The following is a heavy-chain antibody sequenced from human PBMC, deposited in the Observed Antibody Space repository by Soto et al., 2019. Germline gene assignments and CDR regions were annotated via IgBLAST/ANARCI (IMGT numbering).Heavy chain of an antibody. CDR1: GFTFSTYS. CDR2: ISSGSTTV. CDR3: ARDYRGPGTIDY. J-gene: IGHJ4*02. V-gene: IGHV3-48*01. D-gene: IGHD1-26*01. Sequence: HPGGSLRLSCAASGFTFSTYSMNWVRQAPGKGLEWVSYISSGSTTVYYADSVKGRFTISRDNAKNSLYLQMNSLRAEDTAVYYCARDYRGPGTIDYWGQGALVTVSS.